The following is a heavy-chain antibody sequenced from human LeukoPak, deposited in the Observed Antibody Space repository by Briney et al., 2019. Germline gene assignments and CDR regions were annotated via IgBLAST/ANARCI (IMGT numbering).Heavy chain of an antibody. CDR1: GGSFRTYP. V-gene: IGHV1-69*05. CDR2: LTQFFRKT. J-gene: IGHJ5*02. Sequence: SVKVSCKASGGSFRTYPISWVRQAPGQGLEWMGGLTQFFRKTNYTQKFQGRLTITTDESSSTAYMELSDLRSDDTAVYYCATSESGRSWDWFAPWGQGALVTVSS. D-gene: IGHD3-10*01. CDR3: ATSESGRSWDWFAP.